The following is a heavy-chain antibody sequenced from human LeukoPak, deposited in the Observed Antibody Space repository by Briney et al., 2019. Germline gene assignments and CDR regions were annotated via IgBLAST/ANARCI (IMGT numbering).Heavy chain of an antibody. CDR1: GFTVSSNY. D-gene: IGHD3-16*02. V-gene: IGHV3-53*01. Sequence: GTLRLSCAASGFTVSSNYMSWVRQAPGKGLEWVSVIYSGGSTYYADSVKGRFTISRDNSKNTLYLQMNSLRAEDTAVYYCAGEALGELSRDYYYYYYMDVWGKGTTVTVSS. CDR3: AGEALGELSRDYYYYYYMDV. J-gene: IGHJ6*03. CDR2: IYSGGST.